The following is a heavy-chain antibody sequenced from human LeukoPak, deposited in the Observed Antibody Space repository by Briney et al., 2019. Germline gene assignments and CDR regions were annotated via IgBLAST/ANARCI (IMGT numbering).Heavy chain of an antibody. CDR1: GYSFISYW. CDR3: ARQVDYYDSSGYPNDAFDI. V-gene: IGHV5-51*01. J-gene: IGHJ3*02. Sequence: GESLKISCKGSGYSFISYWIGWVRQMPGKGLEWMGIIYPGDSDTRYSPSFQGQVTISADKSISTAYLQWSSLKASDTAMYYCARQVDYYDSSGYPNDAFDIWGQGTMVTVSS. CDR2: IYPGDSDT. D-gene: IGHD3-22*01.